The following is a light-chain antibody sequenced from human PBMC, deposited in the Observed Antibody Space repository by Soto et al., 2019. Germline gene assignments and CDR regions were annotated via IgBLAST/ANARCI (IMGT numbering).Light chain of an antibody. CDR2: KAS. V-gene: IGKV1-5*03. CDR3: QHFYDYPHS. Sequence: DIQMTQSPSTLSGSVGDRVTITCRASQTISSWLAWYQQKPGEAPKLLIYKASTLKSGDPSRFSGSGSGTNFTLTISSLQPEDFATYYCQHFYDYPHSFGPGTKVDI. CDR1: QTISSW. J-gene: IGKJ3*01.